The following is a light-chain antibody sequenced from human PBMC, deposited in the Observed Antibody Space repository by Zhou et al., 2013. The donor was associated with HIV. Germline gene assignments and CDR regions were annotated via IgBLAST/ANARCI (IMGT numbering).Light chain of an antibody. CDR1: QSVTIN. V-gene: IGKV1-39*01. CDR2: DAS. CDR3: QQSYSTPPYT. J-gene: IGKJ2*01. Sequence: DIQMTQSPSSLSASVGDTVTITCRASQSVTINLNWYQQKPGNAPNLLIYDASNLQSGVPSRFSGSGSGTDFTLTISSLQLEDFATYYCQQSYSTPPYTFGQGTKLEIK.